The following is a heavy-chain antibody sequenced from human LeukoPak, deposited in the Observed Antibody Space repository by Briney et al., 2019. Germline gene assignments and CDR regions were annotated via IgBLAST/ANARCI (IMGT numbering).Heavy chain of an antibody. D-gene: IGHD6-13*01. CDR3: ASSRIAAAGRGLSYYFDY. J-gene: IGHJ4*02. CDR2: INPNSGGT. Sequence: ASVKVPCKASGYTFTGYYMHWVRQAPGQGLEWMGWINPNSGGTNYAQKFQGRVTMTRDTSISTAYMELSRLRSDDTAVYYCASSRIAAAGRGLSYYFDYWGQGTLVTVSS. CDR1: GYTFTGYY. V-gene: IGHV1-2*02.